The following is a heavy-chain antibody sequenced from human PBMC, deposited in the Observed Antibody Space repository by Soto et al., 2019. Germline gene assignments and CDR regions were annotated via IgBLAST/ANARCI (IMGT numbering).Heavy chain of an antibody. J-gene: IGHJ4*02. V-gene: IGHV1-69*12. CDR1: GGTFSSYA. CDR3: ARLEPEYYYDSSGYEKYYFDY. Sequence: QVQLVQSGAEVKKPGSSVKVSCKASGGTFSSYAISWVRQAPGQGLEWMGGIIPIFGTANYAQKFQGRVTITADESTSTAYMELNSLRSEDTAVYYCARLEPEYYYDSSGYEKYYFDYWGQGTLVTVSS. D-gene: IGHD3-22*01. CDR2: IIPIFGTA.